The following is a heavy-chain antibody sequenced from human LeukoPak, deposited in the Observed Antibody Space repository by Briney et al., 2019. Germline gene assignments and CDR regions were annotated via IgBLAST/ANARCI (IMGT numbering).Heavy chain of an antibody. D-gene: IGHD1-26*01. CDR1: GFTFSDYY. J-gene: IGHJ4*02. CDR2: IYYSGST. CDR3: ARHVGVTRGRFDY. Sequence: PGGSLRLSCAASGFTFSDYYMSWIRQAPGKGLEWIGSIYYSGSTSYNPSLKSRVAISVDTSKNQFSLKLNSVTAAGTAVYYCARHVGVTRGRFDYWGQGTLVTVSS. V-gene: IGHV4-59*05.